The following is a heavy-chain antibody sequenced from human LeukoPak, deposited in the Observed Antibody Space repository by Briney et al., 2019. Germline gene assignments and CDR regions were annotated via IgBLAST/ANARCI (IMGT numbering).Heavy chain of an antibody. J-gene: IGHJ2*01. CDR2: IYIRGGT. Sequence: SETLSLTCTVSGGSISNYYWSWIRQPAGKGLEWIGRIYIRGGTNYNPSLKSRVTMSVDTSKNQFSLKLSSVTAADTAVYYCAREIVLGYFDLWGRGTLVTVSS. CDR1: GGSISNYY. CDR3: AREIVLGYFDL. D-gene: IGHD6-6*01. V-gene: IGHV4-4*07.